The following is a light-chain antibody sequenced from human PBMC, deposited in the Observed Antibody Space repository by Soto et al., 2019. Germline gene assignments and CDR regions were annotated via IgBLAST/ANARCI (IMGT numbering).Light chain of an antibody. CDR1: QSISSW. CDR2: DAS. CDR3: QQYNSYSLT. V-gene: IGKV1-5*01. Sequence: DIQLTQSPSFLSASVGDRVTITCRASQSISSWLAWYQQKPGKAPKLLIYDASSLESGVPSRFSGSGSGTEFTLTISSLQPDDFATYYCQQYNSYSLTFGGGTKVDIK. J-gene: IGKJ4*01.